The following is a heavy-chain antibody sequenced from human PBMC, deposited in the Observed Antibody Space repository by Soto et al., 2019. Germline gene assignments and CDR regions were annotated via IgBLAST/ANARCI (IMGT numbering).Heavy chain of an antibody. CDR3: ARDSWGSWGRYNWFDP. Sequence: GGSLRLSCAASGFTFSDYYMSWIRQAPGKGLEWVSYISSSSSYTNYADSVKGRFTISRDSAKNSLYLQMNSLRAEDTAVYYCARDSWGSWGRYNWFDPWGQGTLVTVSS. V-gene: IGHV3-11*06. D-gene: IGHD3-16*01. J-gene: IGHJ5*02. CDR1: GFTFSDYY. CDR2: ISSSSSYT.